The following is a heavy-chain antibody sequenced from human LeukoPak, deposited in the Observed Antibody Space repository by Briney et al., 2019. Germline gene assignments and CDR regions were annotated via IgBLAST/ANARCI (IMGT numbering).Heavy chain of an antibody. CDR2: IWYDGSNK. CDR3: ARAPYSSGWYGVVDY. Sequence: GRSLRLSSAASGFTFSSYGMHWVPQAPGKGLERVAVIWYDGSNKYYADSVKGRFTISRDNSKNTLYLQMNSLRAEDTAVYYCARAPYSSGWYGVVDYWGQGTLVTVSS. D-gene: IGHD6-19*01. J-gene: IGHJ4*02. V-gene: IGHV3-33*01. CDR1: GFTFSSYG.